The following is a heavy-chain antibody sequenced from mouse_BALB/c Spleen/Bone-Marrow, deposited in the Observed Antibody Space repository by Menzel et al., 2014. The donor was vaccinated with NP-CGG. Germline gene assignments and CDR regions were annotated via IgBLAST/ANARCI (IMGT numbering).Heavy chain of an antibody. J-gene: IGHJ4*01. Sequence: EVQVVESGGGLVQPGGSLKLSCAASGFTFSSYTLSWVRHTPEKRLDWVAYISNGGGSTYYPATVKGRLTISRDNAKTTLCLKMSSLKTEETAMYDCARNGYYGSRAMDYWGQGTSVTVSS. CDR3: ARNGYYGSRAMDY. CDR1: GFTFSSYT. V-gene: IGHV5-12-2*01. D-gene: IGHD1-1*01. CDR2: ISNGGGST.